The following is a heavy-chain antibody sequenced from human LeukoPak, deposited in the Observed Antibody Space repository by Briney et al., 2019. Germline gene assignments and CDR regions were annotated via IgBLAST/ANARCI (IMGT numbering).Heavy chain of an antibody. CDR3: GRVSRAVVYYYVEF. CDR2: IRFGSDMM. J-gene: IGHJ4*02. D-gene: IGHD3-10*01. CDR1: GFTFSSYS. V-gene: IGHV3-48*04. Sequence: SGGSLRLSCAASGFTFSSYSVNWVRQAPGKALEWISYIRFGSDMMSYADSVKGRFTISRDDDQSSLHLQMNSLRADDTAVYYCGRVSRAVVYYYVEFWGQGTLVTVSS.